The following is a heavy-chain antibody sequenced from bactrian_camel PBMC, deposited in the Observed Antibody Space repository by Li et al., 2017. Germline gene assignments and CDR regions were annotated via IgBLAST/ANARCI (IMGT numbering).Heavy chain of an antibody. CDR2: ISSDGTT. CDR3: AAGRSMFCSLRVTLNSVLNY. D-gene: IGHD4*01. J-gene: IGHJ4*01. V-gene: IGHV3S67*01. CDR1: ASTVSTYA. Sequence: DVQLVESGGGLVQPGGSLRLSCAASASTVSTYAMTWVRQAPGNECELVATISSDGTTYYRDSVKGRFTISQDNAKNTVYLQMNSLKPEDTAMYYCAAGRSMFCSLRVTLNSVLNYWGQGTQVTVS.